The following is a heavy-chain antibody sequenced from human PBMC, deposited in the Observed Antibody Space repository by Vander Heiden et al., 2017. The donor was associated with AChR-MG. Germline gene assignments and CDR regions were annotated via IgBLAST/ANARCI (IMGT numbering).Heavy chain of an antibody. CDR2: IIPIFGTA. V-gene: IGHV1-69*01. J-gene: IGHJ6*02. Sequence: QVQLVQSGAEVKKPGSSVKVSCKASGGTFSSYAISWVRTAPGQGLEWMGGIIPIFGTANYAQKFQGRVTITADESTSTAYMELSSLRSEDTAVYYCARVYVADSSSWSRLGYYYYYYGMDVWGQGTTVTVSS. D-gene: IGHD6-13*01. CDR1: GGTFSSYA. CDR3: ARVYVADSSSWSRLGYYYYYYGMDV.